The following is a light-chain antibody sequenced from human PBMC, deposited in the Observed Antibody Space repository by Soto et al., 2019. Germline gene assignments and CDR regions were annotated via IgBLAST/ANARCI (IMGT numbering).Light chain of an antibody. CDR1: QRVSES. V-gene: IGKV3-15*01. Sequence: EIVMTQSPATLSVSPGERANLSCRDGQRVSESLAWYQQKPGQAPRLLIYCASTRATGSPARFSGSVSGTEFTLTICSLEPEDFAVYYCQQRSNWPITFGQGTRLEI. CDR3: QQRSNWPIT. CDR2: CAS. J-gene: IGKJ5*01.